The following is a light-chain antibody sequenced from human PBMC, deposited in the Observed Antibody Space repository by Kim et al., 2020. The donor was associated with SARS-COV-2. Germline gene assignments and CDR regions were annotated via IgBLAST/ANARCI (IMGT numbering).Light chain of an antibody. Sequence: SPGERAILSCRASQSVSSNLAWYQQIPGQAPRLLIYGASTRATGIPARFSGSGSGTEFTLTISSLQSEDFAVYHCQQYNNWPPLDSFGQGTKLEIK. CDR1: QSVSSN. CDR3: QQYNNWPPLDS. J-gene: IGKJ2*03. V-gene: IGKV3-15*01. CDR2: GAS.